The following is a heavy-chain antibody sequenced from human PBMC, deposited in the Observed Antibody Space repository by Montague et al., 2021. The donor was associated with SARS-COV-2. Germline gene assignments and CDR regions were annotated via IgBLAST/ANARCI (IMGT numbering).Heavy chain of an antibody. J-gene: IGHJ5*02. D-gene: IGHD3-10*01. CDR2: INSNGGT. CDR3: ARATSVRGAVSWFDP. V-gene: IGHV4-59*01. CDR1: GGSISSYY. Sequence: SETLSLTCTVSGGSISSYYWSWIRQPPGKGLEWIGYINSNGGTNXNPSLRSRLTMSVDTSKNQFSLQLRSMTPAGTAVYFCARATSVRGAVSWFDPWGQGILVTVSS.